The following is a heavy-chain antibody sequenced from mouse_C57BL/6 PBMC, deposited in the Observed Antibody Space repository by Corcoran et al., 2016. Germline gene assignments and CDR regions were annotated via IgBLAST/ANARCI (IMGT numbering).Heavy chain of an antibody. J-gene: IGHJ1*03. CDR3: ARNYYGSSSYWYFDV. CDR2: INTYSGVP. CDR1: GYTFTTYG. D-gene: IGHD1-1*01. V-gene: IGHV9-3*01. Sequence: QIQLVQSGPELKKPGETVKISCKASGYTFTTYGMSWVKQAPGKGLKWMGWINTYSGVPTYADDFKGRFAFSLETSASTAYLQINNLKNEDTATYFCARNYYGSSSYWYFDVCGTGTTVPVSS.